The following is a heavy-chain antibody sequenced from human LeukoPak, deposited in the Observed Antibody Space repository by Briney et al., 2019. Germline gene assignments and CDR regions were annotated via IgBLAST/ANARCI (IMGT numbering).Heavy chain of an antibody. D-gene: IGHD3-10*01. Sequence: GGSLRLSCAASGFTFSRYWMHWVRQVPGKGLMWVSRINPDGSSTSYADSVKGRFTVSRDSAKNSLYLQMNSLRPEDTALYYCVKDMNPGGADVWGQGTTVTVSS. V-gene: IGHV3-74*01. CDR1: GFTFSRYW. J-gene: IGHJ6*02. CDR3: VKDMNPGGADV. CDR2: INPDGSST.